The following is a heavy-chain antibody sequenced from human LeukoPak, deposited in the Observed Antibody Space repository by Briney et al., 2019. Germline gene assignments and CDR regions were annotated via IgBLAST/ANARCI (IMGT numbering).Heavy chain of an antibody. CDR1: GFTFSGYA. V-gene: IGHV3-64*01. CDR2: ISSNGGST. Sequence: GGSLRLSCAASGFTFSGYAMHWVRQAPGKGLEYASGISSNGGSTYYAKSVKGRFTISRDNSKNTLYLQMGSLRAEDMAVYYCARDTGWLQFYFDYWGQGTLVTVSS. D-gene: IGHD5-24*01. J-gene: IGHJ4*02. CDR3: ARDTGWLQFYFDY.